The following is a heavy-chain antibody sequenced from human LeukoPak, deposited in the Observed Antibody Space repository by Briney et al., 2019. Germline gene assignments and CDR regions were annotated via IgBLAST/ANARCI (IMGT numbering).Heavy chain of an antibody. D-gene: IGHD6-13*01. CDR1: GGSFSGYY. J-gene: IGHJ6*03. CDR3: ARAGKLPIAAAGNPYYYYYMDV. CDR2: INHSGST. Sequence: SETLSLTCAVYGGSFSGYYWSWIRQPPGKGLEWIGEINHSGSTNYNPSLKSRVTISVDTSKNQFSLKLSSVTPADTAVYYCARAGKLPIAAAGNPYYYYYMDVWGKGTTVTVSS. V-gene: IGHV4-34*01.